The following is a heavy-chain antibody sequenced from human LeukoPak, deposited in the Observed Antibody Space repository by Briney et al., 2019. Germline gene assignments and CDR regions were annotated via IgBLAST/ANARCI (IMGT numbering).Heavy chain of an antibody. CDR2: IYYSGST. V-gene: IGHV4-4*02. CDR3: ARVYYSNSYDYWYFDL. J-gene: IGHJ2*01. CDR1: GGSISSSNW. Sequence: PSETLSLTCAVSGGSISSSNWWSWVRQPPGKGLEWIAYIYYSGSTNYNPSLKSRVTISVDTSKNQFSLKLSSVTAADTAVYYCARVYYSNSYDYWYFDLWGRGTLVTVSS. D-gene: IGHD6-13*01.